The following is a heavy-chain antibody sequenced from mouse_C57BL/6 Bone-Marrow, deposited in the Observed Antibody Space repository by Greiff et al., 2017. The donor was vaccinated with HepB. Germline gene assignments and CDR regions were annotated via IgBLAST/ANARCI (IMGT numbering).Heavy chain of an antibody. CDR2: ISYDGSN. Sequence: DVKLVESGPGLVKPSQSLSLTCSVTGYSITSGYYWNWIRQFPGNKLEWMGYISYDGSNNYNPSLKNRISITRDTSKNQFFLKLNSVTTEDTATYYCARGDSNLAWFAYWGQGTLVTVSA. J-gene: IGHJ3*01. V-gene: IGHV3-6*01. D-gene: IGHD2-5*01. CDR1: GYSITSGYY. CDR3: ARGDSNLAWFAY.